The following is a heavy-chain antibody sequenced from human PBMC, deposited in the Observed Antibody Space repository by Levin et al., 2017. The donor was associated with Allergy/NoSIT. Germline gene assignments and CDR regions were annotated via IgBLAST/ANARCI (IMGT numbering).Heavy chain of an antibody. V-gene: IGHV5-51*01. J-gene: IGHJ4*02. Sequence: GESLKISCKGSGYSFTSYWIGWVRQMPGKGLEWMGIIYPGDSDTRYSPSFQGQVTISADKSISTAYLQWSSLKASDTAMYYCARRVAAAGMGGNFDYWGQGTLVTVSS. D-gene: IGHD6-13*01. CDR1: GYSFTSYW. CDR2: IYPGDSDT. CDR3: ARRVAAAGMGGNFDY.